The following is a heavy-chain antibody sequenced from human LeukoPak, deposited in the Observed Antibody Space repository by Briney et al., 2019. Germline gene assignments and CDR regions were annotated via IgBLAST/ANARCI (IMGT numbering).Heavy chain of an antibody. CDR1: GGSFSGYY. J-gene: IGHJ4*02. CDR3: ARRWLQFKGGFDY. Sequence: SETLSLTCAVSGGSFSGYYWTWIRQPPGKGLEWIGEINHSGSTNYNPSLKSRVTISVDTSKNQFSLKLSSVTAADTAVYYCARRWLQFKGGFDYWGQGTLVTVSS. V-gene: IGHV4-34*01. D-gene: IGHD5-24*01. CDR2: INHSGST.